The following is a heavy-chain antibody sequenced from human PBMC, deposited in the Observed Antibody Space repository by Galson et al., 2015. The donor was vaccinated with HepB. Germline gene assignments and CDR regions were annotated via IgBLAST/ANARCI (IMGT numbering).Heavy chain of an antibody. V-gene: IGHV3-23*01. CDR3: AKYEFVSVQAQKQIWFGEDV. Sequence: SLRLSCAASGFTFSSYAMSWVRQAPGKGLEWVSAISGSGGSTYYADSVKGRFTISRDNSKNTLYLQMNSLRAEDTAVYYCAKYEFVSVQAQKQIWFGEDVWGQGTTVTVSS. CDR2: ISGSGGST. CDR1: GFTFSSYA. D-gene: IGHD3-10*01. J-gene: IGHJ6*02.